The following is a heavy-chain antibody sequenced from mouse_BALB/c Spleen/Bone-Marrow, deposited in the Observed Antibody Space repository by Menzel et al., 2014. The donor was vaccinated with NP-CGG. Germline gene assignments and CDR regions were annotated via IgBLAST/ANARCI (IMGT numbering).Heavy chain of an antibody. V-gene: IGHV5-12-2*01. Sequence: EVNVVESGGGLVQPGGSLKLSCAASGFTFSRYTMSWVRQTPEKRLEWVAYISNGGGSTYHPDTDTVKGRFTISRDNAKNTLYLQMSSLKSEDTAMYYCARHGVRREWYFDVWGAGTTVTVSS. D-gene: IGHD2-14*01. J-gene: IGHJ1*01. CDR2: ISNGGGST. CDR3: ARHGVRREWYFDV. CDR1: GFTFSRYT.